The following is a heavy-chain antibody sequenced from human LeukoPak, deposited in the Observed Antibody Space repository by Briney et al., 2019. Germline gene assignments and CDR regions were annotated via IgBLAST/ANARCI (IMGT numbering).Heavy chain of an antibody. J-gene: IGHJ6*03. D-gene: IGHD2-2*01. CDR1: GGSFSGYY. CDR3: ARGRYCSSTSCLMDV. V-gene: IGHV4-34*01. CDR2: INHSGST. Sequence: SETLSLTCAVYGGSFSGYYWSWIRQPPGKGLEWIGEINHSGSTNYNPSLKSRVTISVDTSKNQFSLKLSSVTAADTAVYYRARGRYCSSTSCLMDVWGKGTTVTVSS.